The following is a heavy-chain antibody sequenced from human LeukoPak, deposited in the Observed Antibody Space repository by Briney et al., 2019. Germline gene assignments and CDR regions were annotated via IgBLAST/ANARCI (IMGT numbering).Heavy chain of an antibody. CDR1: GYTFTSYA. Sequence: ASVKVSCKASGYTFTSYAMHWVRQARGQRLEWMGWINAGNGNTKYSQKFQGRVTITRDTPASTAYMELSSLRSEDTAVYYCASTLGYCSSTSCYLGVYYYYGMDVWGQGTTVTVSS. J-gene: IGHJ6*02. CDR3: ASTLGYCSSTSCYLGVYYYYGMDV. CDR2: INAGNGNT. D-gene: IGHD2-2*01. V-gene: IGHV1-3*01.